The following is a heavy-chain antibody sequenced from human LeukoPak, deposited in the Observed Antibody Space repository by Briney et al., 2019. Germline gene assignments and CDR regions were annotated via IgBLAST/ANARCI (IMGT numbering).Heavy chain of an antibody. CDR1: GFTFSSYA. D-gene: IGHD2-2*01. J-gene: IGHJ2*01. V-gene: IGHV3-23*01. CDR3: AKGPDIWCSSTSCHHPWYFDL. Sequence: GGSLRHSCAASGFTFSSYAMSWVRQAPGKGLEWVSAISGSGGSTYYADSVKGRFTISRDNSKNTLYLQMNSLRAEDTAVYYCAKGPDIWCSSTSCHHPWYFDLWGRGTLVTVSS. CDR2: ISGSGGST.